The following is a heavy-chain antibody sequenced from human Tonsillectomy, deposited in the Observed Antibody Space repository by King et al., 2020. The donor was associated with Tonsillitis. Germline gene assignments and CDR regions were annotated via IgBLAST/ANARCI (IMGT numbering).Heavy chain of an antibody. D-gene: IGHD3-9*01. CDR3: AKEGPYDILTGLYCDY. V-gene: IGHV3-23*04. CDR2: ISGSGGST. Sequence: VQLVESGGGLVQPGGSLRLSCAASGFTFSSYAMSWVRQAPGKGLEWVSSISGSGGSTYYADSVKGRFTISRDNSKNTLYLQMNSLRAEDTAVYYCAKEGPYDILTGLYCDYWGQGTLVTVSS. J-gene: IGHJ4*02. CDR1: GFTFSSYA.